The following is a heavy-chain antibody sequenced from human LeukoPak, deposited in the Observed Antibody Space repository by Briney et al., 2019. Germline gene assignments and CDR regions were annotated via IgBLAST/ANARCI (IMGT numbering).Heavy chain of an antibody. D-gene: IGHD3-3*01. CDR2: IRGSGDST. CDR1: GFTFSTYA. CDR3: AKAPGHDFWSGYFHFDY. V-gene: IGHV3-23*01. Sequence: GGSLRLSCAASGFTFSTYAMYWVRQAPGKGLEWVSAIRGSGDSTYYADSVKGRFIISRDNSKNTLYLQMNSLRAEDTAAYYCAKAPGHDFWSGYFHFDYWGQGALVTVSS. J-gene: IGHJ4*02.